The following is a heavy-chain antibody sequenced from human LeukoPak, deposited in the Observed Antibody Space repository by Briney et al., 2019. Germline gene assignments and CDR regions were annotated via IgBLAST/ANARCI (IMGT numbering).Heavy chain of an antibody. CDR2: INPSGGST. CDR3: ARAPEALYCSGGSCYSAFDAFDI. V-gene: IGHV1-46*01. D-gene: IGHD2-15*01. CDR1: GYTFTSYY. J-gene: IGHJ3*02. Sequence: ASVKVSRKASGYTFTSYYMRWVRQAPGQGLEWMGIINPSGGSTSYAQKFQGRVTMTRDTSTSTVYMELSSLRSEDTAVYYCARAPEALYCSGGSCYSAFDAFDIWGQGTMVTVSS.